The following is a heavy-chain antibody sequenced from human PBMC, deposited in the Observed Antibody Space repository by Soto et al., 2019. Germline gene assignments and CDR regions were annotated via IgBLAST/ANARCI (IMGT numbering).Heavy chain of an antibody. CDR1: GGSISSYY. V-gene: IGHV4-34*01. D-gene: IGHD3-3*01. J-gene: IGHJ6*03. CDR3: ARATEWTPFYYYYYYMDV. CDR2: INHSGST. Sequence: SETLSLTCTVSGGSISSYYWSWIRQPPGKGLEWIGEINHSGSTNYNPSLKSRVTISVDTSKNQFSLKLSSVTAADTAVYYCARATEWTPFYYYYYYMDVWGKGTTVTVSS.